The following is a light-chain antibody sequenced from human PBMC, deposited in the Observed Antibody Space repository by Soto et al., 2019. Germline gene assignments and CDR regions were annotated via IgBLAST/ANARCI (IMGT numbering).Light chain of an antibody. V-gene: IGKV3-20*01. CDR3: QQYGSSSWT. CDR2: GAS. Sequence: EIVLTQSPGTLSLSPGERATLSCRASQSVSSSYLAGYQQKPVQAPRLLIYGASSMATGIPDRFSGSGSGTDFTLTISRLEPEDFAAYYCQQYGSSSWTFGQGTKVEIK. J-gene: IGKJ1*01. CDR1: QSVSSSY.